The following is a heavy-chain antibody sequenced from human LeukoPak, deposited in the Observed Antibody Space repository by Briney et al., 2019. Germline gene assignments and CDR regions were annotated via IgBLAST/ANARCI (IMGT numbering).Heavy chain of an antibody. CDR3: ARVGGYADAFDI. J-gene: IGHJ3*02. CDR1: GFTFSSYW. V-gene: IGHV3-7*01. Sequence: GGSLRLSCAASGFTFSSYWMSGVRQAPGKGLEWVANIKQDGSEKYYVDSVKGRFTISRDNAKNSLYLQMNSLRAEETAVYYCARVGGYADAFDIWGQGTMVTVSS. D-gene: IGHD1-26*01. CDR2: IKQDGSEK.